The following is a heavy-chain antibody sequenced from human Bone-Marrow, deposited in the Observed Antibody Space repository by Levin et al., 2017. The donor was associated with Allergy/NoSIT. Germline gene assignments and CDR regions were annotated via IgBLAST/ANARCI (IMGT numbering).Heavy chain of an antibody. CDR1: GFTFSTYW. CDR3: AKASNSGYGRVLDS. V-gene: IGHV3-7*01. J-gene: IGHJ5*01. Sequence: GGSLRLSCAASGFTFSTYWMSWVRQAPGKGLEWVANTNQDASDKYYVDSVRGRFTISRDNAKNSLYLHMDSLRAEDTAVYYCAKASNSGYGRVLDSWGQGTLVTVSS. D-gene: IGHD5-12*01. CDR2: TNQDASDK.